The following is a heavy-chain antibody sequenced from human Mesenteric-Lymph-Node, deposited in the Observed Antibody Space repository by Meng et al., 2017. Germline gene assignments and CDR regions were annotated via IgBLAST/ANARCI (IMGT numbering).Heavy chain of an antibody. V-gene: IGHV3-72*01. D-gene: IGHD1-26*01. CDR2: SRKKANGYTT. J-gene: IGHJ4*02. CDR3: VRGLGGSYRDY. Sequence: EVQVVGSGGGLVQPGGSLRISCAASGFIFSDNYMDWVRQAPGKGLEWVGRSRKKANGYTTEYAASVQGRFTISRDDSKNSLYLQMNSLKTEDTAVYYCVRGLGGSYRDYWGQGTLVTVSS. CDR1: GFIFSDNY.